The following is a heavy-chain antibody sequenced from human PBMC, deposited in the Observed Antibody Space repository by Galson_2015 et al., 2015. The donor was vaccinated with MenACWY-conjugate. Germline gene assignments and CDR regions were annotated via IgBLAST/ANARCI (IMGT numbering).Heavy chain of an antibody. J-gene: IGHJ4*02. D-gene: IGHD3-16*01. CDR2: MNPNSGNT. Sequence: SVKVSCKASGYTFTFHDMSWVRQATGQGPECLGWMNPNSGNTGYAQKFQGRVTMTRNTSITTAYMELSSLSSEDTAVYFCARVTGGRFDLLGQGTLVAVSS. CDR3: ARVTGGRFDL. CDR1: GYTFTFHD. V-gene: IGHV1-8*01.